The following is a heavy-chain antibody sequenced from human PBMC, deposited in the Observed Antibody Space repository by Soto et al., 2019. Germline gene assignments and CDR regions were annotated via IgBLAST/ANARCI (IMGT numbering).Heavy chain of an antibody. CDR2: INHSGST. D-gene: IGHD3-10*01. CDR3: ARGARHMVRGVIITPFNWFDP. V-gene: IGHV4-34*01. Sequence: SETLSLTCAVYGGSFSGYYWSWIRQPPGKGLEWIGEINHSGSTNYNPSLKSRVTISVDTSNNQFSLKLSSVTAADTAVYYCARGARHMVRGVIITPFNWFDPWGQGTLVTVS. J-gene: IGHJ5*02. CDR1: GGSFSGYY.